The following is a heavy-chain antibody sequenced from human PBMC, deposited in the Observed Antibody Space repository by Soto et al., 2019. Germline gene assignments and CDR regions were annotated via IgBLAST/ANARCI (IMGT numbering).Heavy chain of an antibody. J-gene: IGHJ4*02. CDR3: ARVFRLAVKSSCFDY. CDR2: ISAYNGNP. CDR1: GYKFTGYG. D-gene: IGHD6-19*01. Sequence: ASVKVSCKASGYKFTGYGIGWVRQAPVQGLEWMGWISAYNGNPSYAQKFQGRVTMTTDTSTSTAYMELRRLRADDTAVYFCARVFRLAVKSSCFDYWGQGTLVTVSS. V-gene: IGHV1-18*01.